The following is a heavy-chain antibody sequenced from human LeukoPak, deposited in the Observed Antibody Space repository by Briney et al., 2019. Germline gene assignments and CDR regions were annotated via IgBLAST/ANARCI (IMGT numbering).Heavy chain of an antibody. J-gene: IGHJ4*02. D-gene: IGHD5-12*01. CDR1: GFTFSSYG. CDR2: IRYDGSNK. CDR3: AKDGYSGYVLFDY. Sequence: GGSLRLSCAAPGFTFSSYGMHWVRQAPGKGLEWVAFIRYDGSNKYYADSVKGRFTISRDNSKNTLYLQMNSLRAEDTAVYYCAKDGYSGYVLFDYWGQGTLVTVSS. V-gene: IGHV3-30*02.